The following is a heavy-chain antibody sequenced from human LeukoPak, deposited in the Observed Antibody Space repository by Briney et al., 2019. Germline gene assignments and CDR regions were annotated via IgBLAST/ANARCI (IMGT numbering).Heavy chain of an antibody. CDR2: ISSSGSTI. V-gene: IGHV3-48*03. CDR3: ARGGWTGHNWKRGAFDI. Sequence: SGGSLRLSCAASGFTFSSYEMNWVRQAPRKGLEWVSYISSSGSTIYYADSVKGRFTISRDNAKNSLYLQMNSLRAEDTAVYYCARGGWTGHNWKRGAFDIWGQGTMVTVSS. J-gene: IGHJ3*02. D-gene: IGHD1-20*01. CDR1: GFTFSSYE.